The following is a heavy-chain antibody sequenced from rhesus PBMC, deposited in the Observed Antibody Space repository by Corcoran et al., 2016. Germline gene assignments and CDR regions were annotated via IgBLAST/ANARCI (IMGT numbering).Heavy chain of an antibody. CDR2: IYGNSAST. V-gene: IGHV4-73*01. CDR3: ARYDGSGWYYWYFDL. D-gene: IGHD6-31*01. J-gene: IGHJ2*01. Sequence: QVKLQQWGEGLVKPSETLSLTCAVYGGSISGYYYWSWIRQPPGKGLEWIGYIYGNSASTNYNPSLKNRLPISKDTSKTQFSLKLSSVTAADTAVYYCARYDGSGWYYWYFDLWGPGTPITISS. CDR1: GGSISGYYY.